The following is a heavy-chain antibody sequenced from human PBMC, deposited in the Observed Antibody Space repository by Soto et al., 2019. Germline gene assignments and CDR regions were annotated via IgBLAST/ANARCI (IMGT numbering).Heavy chain of an antibody. J-gene: IGHJ6*02. Sequence: QVQLVQSGAEVKKPGASVKVSCKASGYTFTSYDINRVRQATGQGLEWMGWMNPNSGNTGYAQKFQGRVTMTRNTSISTAYMELSSLRSEDTAVYYCARQVRSDYYYYGMDVWGQGTTVTVSS. CDR2: MNPNSGNT. CDR3: ARQVRSDYYYYGMDV. V-gene: IGHV1-8*01. CDR1: GYTFTSYD.